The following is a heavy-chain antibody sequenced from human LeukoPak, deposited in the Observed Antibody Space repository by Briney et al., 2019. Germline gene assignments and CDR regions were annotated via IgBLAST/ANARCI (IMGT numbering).Heavy chain of an antibody. D-gene: IGHD3-10*01. CDR3: ATMDYYGSGSYGRS. Sequence: GASVKVSCKVSGYTLTELSMHWVRQAPGKGLEWMGGFDPEDGETIYAQKFQGRVTMTEDTSTDTAYMELSSLRSGDTAVYYCATMDYYGSGSYGRSWGQGTLVTVSS. CDR2: FDPEDGET. CDR1: GYTLTELS. V-gene: IGHV1-24*01. J-gene: IGHJ5*02.